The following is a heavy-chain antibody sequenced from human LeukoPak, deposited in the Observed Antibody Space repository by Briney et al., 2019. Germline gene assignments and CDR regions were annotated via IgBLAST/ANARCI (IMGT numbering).Heavy chain of an antibody. J-gene: IGHJ4*02. D-gene: IGHD2-2*01. CDR1: GFNFRNYW. CDR3: AAYQSLGF. Sequence: GGSLRLSSAASGFNFRNYWMTWVRQAPGKGLEWVAKIKQDGSEKDYVDSVKGRFTISRDNAKNSLYLQMNSLRSEDTAVYYCAAYQSLGFWGQGTLVTVSS. CDR2: IKQDGSEK. V-gene: IGHV3-7*01.